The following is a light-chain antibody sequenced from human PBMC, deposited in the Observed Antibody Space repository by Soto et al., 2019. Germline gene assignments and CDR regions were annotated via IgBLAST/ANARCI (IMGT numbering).Light chain of an antibody. CDR1: SSNVGNNY. V-gene: IGLV1-51*01. CDR3: GTWDSRLRVVV. J-gene: IGLJ2*01. Sequence: QSVLTQPPSVSAAPRQKVTISCSGSSSNVGNNYVSWYHRVPGTAPKLLIYDNNERPSGIPDRFSGSKSGTSATLDITGLQTGDEGDYYCGTWDSRLRVVVFGGGTKLTVL. CDR2: DNN.